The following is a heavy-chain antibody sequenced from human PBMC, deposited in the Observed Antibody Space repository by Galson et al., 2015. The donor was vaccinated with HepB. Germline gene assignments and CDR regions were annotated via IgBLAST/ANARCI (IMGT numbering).Heavy chain of an antibody. J-gene: IGHJ4*02. CDR2: INTNTGNP. Sequence: SVTVSCKASGYPFTDYAINWVRQAPGQGLEWMGWINTNTGNPTYAQGFTRRFVFSLDTSVSTTYLQISSLKAEDTAMYYCARDWSNCNGDSCDDFWGQGTLVTVSS. CDR1: GYPFTDYA. V-gene: IGHV7-4-1*02. CDR3: ARDWSNCNGDSCDDF. D-gene: IGHD2-15*01.